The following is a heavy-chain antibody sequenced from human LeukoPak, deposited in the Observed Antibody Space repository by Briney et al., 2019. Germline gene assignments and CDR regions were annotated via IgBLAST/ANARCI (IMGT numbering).Heavy chain of an antibody. D-gene: IGHD6-19*01. Sequence: SETLSLTCAVSGGSISSSNWWSWVRQPPGKGLEWIGEIYHTGSTNYIPSLKSRVTISVDKSTNQFSLRLTSVTAADTAVYYCARGNIAVAGLFDYWGQGTLVTVSS. V-gene: IGHV4-4*02. CDR3: ARGNIAVAGLFDY. J-gene: IGHJ4*02. CDR2: IYHTGST. CDR1: GGSISSSNW.